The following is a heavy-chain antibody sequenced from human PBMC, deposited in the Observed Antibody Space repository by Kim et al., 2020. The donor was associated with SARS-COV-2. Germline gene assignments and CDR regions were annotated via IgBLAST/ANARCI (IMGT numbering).Heavy chain of an antibody. J-gene: IGHJ4*02. CDR3: ARASGGSYFGYYFDY. D-gene: IGHD1-26*01. V-gene: IGHV1-3*01. Sequence: QKFQGRVTITRDTSASTAYMELSSLRSEDTAVYYCARASGGSYFGYYFDYWGQGTLVTVSS.